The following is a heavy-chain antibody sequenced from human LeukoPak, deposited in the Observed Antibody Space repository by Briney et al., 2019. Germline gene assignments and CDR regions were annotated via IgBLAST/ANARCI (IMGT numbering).Heavy chain of an antibody. V-gene: IGHV4-59*01. Sequence: SETLSLTCTVSGGSISSYYWSWIRRPPGKGLEWIGYIYYSGSTNYNPSLKSRVTISVDTSKNQFSLKLSSVTAADTAVYYCARRPGSSGYDPWFDPWGQGTLVTVSS. CDR3: ARRPGSSGYDPWFDP. CDR1: GGSISSYY. D-gene: IGHD3-22*01. J-gene: IGHJ5*02. CDR2: IYYSGST.